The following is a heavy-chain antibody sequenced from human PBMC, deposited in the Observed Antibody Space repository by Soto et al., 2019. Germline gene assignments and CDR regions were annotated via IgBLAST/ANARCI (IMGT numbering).Heavy chain of an antibody. J-gene: IGHJ6*02. Sequence: PSETLYLTCAVYGGSFSGYYWSWIRQPPGKGLEWIGEINHSGSTNYNPSLKSRVTISVDTSKNQFSLKLSSVTAADTAVYYCARNRVGAPYYYYYGMDVWGQGTTVTVSS. CDR2: INHSGST. D-gene: IGHD1-26*01. CDR3: ARNRVGAPYYYYYGMDV. V-gene: IGHV4-34*01. CDR1: GGSFSGYY.